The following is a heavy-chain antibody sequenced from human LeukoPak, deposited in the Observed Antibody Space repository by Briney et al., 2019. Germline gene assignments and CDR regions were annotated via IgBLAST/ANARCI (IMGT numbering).Heavy chain of an antibody. CDR1: GFIFSSYW. J-gene: IGHJ4*02. Sequence: PGGSLRLSCAASGFIFSSYWMSWVSQAPGKGLEWVANINQDGSEQYYVDSVKGRFTIARDNARTSLHLQMNSLRAEDTAVYYCARDKSPMDYYDSSGYSDYWGQGTLVTVSS. D-gene: IGHD3-22*01. CDR2: INQDGSEQ. CDR3: ARDKSPMDYYDSSGYSDY. V-gene: IGHV3-7*01.